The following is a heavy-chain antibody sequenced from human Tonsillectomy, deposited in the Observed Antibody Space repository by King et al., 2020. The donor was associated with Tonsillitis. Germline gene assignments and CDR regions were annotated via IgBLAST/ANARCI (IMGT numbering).Heavy chain of an antibody. J-gene: IGHJ5*02. CDR3: ARKPSRFSLFDP. V-gene: IGHV4-30-2*01. CDR2: IYDSGRT. Sequence: QLQESGSGLVKPSQTLSLTCAVSGGSISSGDSSWSWIRQPPGKGLEWIGYIYDSGRTYYNPSLKSRVSISVDRSKNRFSLKLSSLTAADTAVYYCARKPSRFSLFDPWGQGTLVTVSS. CDR1: GGSISSGDSS. D-gene: IGHD2-2*01.